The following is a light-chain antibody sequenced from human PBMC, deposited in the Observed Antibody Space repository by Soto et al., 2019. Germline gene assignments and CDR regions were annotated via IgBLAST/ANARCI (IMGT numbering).Light chain of an antibody. V-gene: IGKV3D-20*02. CDR2: DAS. CDR1: QSLRSNF. J-gene: IGKJ4*01. Sequence: EIVLTQSPGTLSVSPGERATLSCTSSQSLRSNFLAWYQQKPGQAPRLIIYDASSRAAGIPDRFSGSWSGTDFTLTISSLQPEDVATYYCQQLSNYPLTLGGGTKVDIK. CDR3: QQLSNYPLT.